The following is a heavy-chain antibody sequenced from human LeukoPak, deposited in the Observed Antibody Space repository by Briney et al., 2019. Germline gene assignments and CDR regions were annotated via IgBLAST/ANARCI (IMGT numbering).Heavy chain of an antibody. CDR1: GFTFSSYG. Sequence: PGGSLRLSCAASGFTFSSYGMNWVRQAPGKGLEWIAGVSDSGGSTYYADSVKGRFTISRDNSKNTLYLQMNSLRAEDTALYYCAKDYYYDSSGYPVYFDYWGQGTLVTVSS. CDR3: AKDYYYDSSGYPVYFDY. CDR2: VSDSGGST. D-gene: IGHD3-22*01. J-gene: IGHJ4*02. V-gene: IGHV3-23*01.